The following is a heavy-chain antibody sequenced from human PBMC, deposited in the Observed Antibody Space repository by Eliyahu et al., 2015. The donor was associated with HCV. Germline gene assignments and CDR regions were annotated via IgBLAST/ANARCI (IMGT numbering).Heavy chain of an antibody. D-gene: IGHD3-10*01. CDR1: GPSFXGYY. Sequence: QVQLHQWGAGLLKPSETLSLXCAVSGPSFXGYYWTWIRQSPGKGLEWIGKINHRGTSDYNPSLKSRVTMSVDTAKNQISVRLTSVTAADTAMYYCVRERPRFPGSGTLGAFDIWGQGTRVTVSS. CDR2: INHRGTS. CDR3: VRERPRFPGSGTLGAFDI. J-gene: IGHJ3*02. V-gene: IGHV4-34*01.